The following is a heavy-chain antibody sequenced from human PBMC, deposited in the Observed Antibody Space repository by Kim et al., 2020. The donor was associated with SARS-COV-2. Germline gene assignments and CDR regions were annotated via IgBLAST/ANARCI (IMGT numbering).Heavy chain of an antibody. Sequence: SETLSLTCTVSGGSISSYYWSWIGQPAGKGLEWIGRIYTSGSTNYNPSLKSRVTMSVDTSKNQFSLKLSSVTAADTAVYYCARSIHIAAAGTVQYYYYGMDVWGQGTTVTVSS. CDR2: IYTSGST. D-gene: IGHD6-13*01. J-gene: IGHJ6*02. CDR3: ARSIHIAAAGTVQYYYYGMDV. V-gene: IGHV4-4*07. CDR1: GGSISSYY.